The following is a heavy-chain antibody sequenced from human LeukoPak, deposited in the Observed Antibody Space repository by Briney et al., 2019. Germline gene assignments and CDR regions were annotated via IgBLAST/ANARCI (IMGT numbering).Heavy chain of an antibody. J-gene: IGHJ4*02. CDR3: AKAGIVVVPAATFDY. CDR1: GFTFSSYV. D-gene: IGHD2-2*01. V-gene: IGHV3-23*01. Sequence: GGSLRLSCAASGFTFSSYVMSWVRQAPGKGLEWVSAISGSGGSTYYADSVKGRLTISRDNSKNTLYLQMNSLRAEDTAVYYCAKAGIVVVPAATFDYWGQGTLVTVSS. CDR2: ISGSGGST.